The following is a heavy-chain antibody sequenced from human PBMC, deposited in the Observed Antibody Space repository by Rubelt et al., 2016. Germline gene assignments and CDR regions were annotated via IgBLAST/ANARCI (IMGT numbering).Heavy chain of an antibody. D-gene: IGHD6-19*01. CDR3: AKALASSAWQDFAY. CDR2: ISGGGGSA. V-gene: IGHV3-23*01. Sequence: GSGGGLVQPGGSLRLSCAASGFTFTTHGMSWVRQAPGKGLEWVSTISGGGGSAYYADSVRGRFTISRDNSKNALYLRMNSLRAEDTAVYYCAKALASSAWQDFAYWGQGTLVTVSS. J-gene: IGHJ4*02. CDR1: GFTFTTHG.